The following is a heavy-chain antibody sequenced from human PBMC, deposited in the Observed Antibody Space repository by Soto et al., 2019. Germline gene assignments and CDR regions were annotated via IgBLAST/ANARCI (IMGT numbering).Heavy chain of an antibody. J-gene: IGHJ5*02. D-gene: IGHD3-22*01. V-gene: IGHV1-69*06. CDR1: GGTFTTYA. CDR2: IIPIFRSP. Sequence: SVKVSCKPSGGTFTTYAISWVRQAPGQGLEWMGVIIPIFRSPNYAQKFQGRVTITADKTTSTVYMELSGLRSEDTAVYYCAGAYDYDTSGYPNWFDPWGQGNLVTVSS. CDR3: AGAYDYDTSGYPNWFDP.